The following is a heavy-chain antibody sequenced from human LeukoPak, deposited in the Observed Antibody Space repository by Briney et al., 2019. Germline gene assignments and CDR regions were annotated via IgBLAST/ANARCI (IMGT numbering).Heavy chain of an antibody. Sequence: SVKVSCKASGGTFSSYAISWVRQAPGQGLEWMGGIIPIFGTANYAQKFQGRVTITADKSTSTAYMELSSLRSEDTAVYYCARDRGGVPGYTGSYDYWGQGTLVTVSS. CDR3: ARDRGGVPGYTGSYDY. CDR2: IIPIFGTA. CDR1: GGTFSSYA. D-gene: IGHD1-26*01. J-gene: IGHJ4*02. V-gene: IGHV1-69*06.